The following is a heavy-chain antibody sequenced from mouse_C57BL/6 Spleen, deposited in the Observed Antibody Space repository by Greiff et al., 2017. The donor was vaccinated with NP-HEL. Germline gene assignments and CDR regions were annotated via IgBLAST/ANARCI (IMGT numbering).Heavy chain of an antibody. V-gene: IGHV1-58*01. D-gene: IGHD2-4*01. Sequence: VQLKESGAELVRPGSSVKMSCKTSGYTFTSYGINWVKQRPGQGLEWIGYIYIGNGYTEYNEKFKGKATLTSDTSSSTAYMQLSSLTSEDSAIYFCARRRNDYGYYFDYWGQGTTLTVSS. CDR3: ARRRNDYGYYFDY. CDR1: GYTFTSYG. J-gene: IGHJ2*01. CDR2: IYIGNGYT.